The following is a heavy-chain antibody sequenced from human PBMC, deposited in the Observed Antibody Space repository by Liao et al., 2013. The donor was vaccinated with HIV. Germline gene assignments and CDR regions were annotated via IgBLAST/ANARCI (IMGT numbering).Heavy chain of an antibody. V-gene: IGHV4-34*01. Sequence: QLQLQQWGAGLLKPSETLSLTCAVYGGSLSGYYWSWIRQPPGKGLEWIGEINHIGSAKSNPSLKSRVTMSVDTSKNQFSLKLSSVTAADTAVYYCARDYSSGWFXDYYYYMDVWGKGTTVTVSS. J-gene: IGHJ6*03. CDR2: INHIGSA. CDR1: GGSLSGYY. D-gene: IGHD6-19*01. CDR3: ARDYSSGWFXDYYYYMDV.